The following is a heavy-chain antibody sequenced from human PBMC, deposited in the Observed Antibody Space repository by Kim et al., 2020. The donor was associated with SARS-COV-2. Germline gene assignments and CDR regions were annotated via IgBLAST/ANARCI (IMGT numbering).Heavy chain of an antibody. CDR3: ARHWFAYGGNSPSFQH. CDR1: GGSISSSSYY. CDR2: IYYSGST. D-gene: IGHD4-17*01. Sequence: SETLSLTCTVSGGSISSSSYYWGWIRQPPGKGLEWIGSIYYSGSTYYNPSLKSRVTISVDTSRNQFSLKLSSVTAADTAVYYCARHWFAYGGNSPSFQHWCQGTLVTVAS. J-gene: IGHJ1*01. V-gene: IGHV4-39*01.